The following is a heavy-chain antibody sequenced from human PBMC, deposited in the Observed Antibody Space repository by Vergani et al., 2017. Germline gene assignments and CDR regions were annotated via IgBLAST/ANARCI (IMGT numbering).Heavy chain of an antibody. CDR3: ATPHTVTTGGMEV. D-gene: IGHD4-17*01. CDR1: GYTFTDHY. V-gene: IGHV1-69-2*01. CDR2: VDPEDGET. J-gene: IGHJ6*02. Sequence: EVQLVLSGAAVKKPGATMKISCKVSGYTFTDHYMHWVKQAPGKGLVWMGLVDPEDGETIYAEKFKGRVTIAADTSTDTTHLELSSLRSEDTAVYYCATPHTVTTGGMEVWGQGTTVIVSS.